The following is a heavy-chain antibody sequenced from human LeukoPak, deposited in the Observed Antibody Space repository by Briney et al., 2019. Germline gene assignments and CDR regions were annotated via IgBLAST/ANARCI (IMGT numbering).Heavy chain of an antibody. J-gene: IGHJ6*03. D-gene: IGHD2-2*02. CDR3: ARAPGYCSSTSCHKYYYYYMDV. CDR1: GFTFSSYS. V-gene: IGHV3-48*04. Sequence: GGSLRLSCAASGFTFSSYSMSWIRQAPGKGLEWVSYISSSGSTIYYADSVKGRFTISRDNAKNSLYLQMNSLRAEDTAVYYCARAPGYCSSTSCHKYYYYYMDVWGKGTTVTVSS. CDR2: ISSSGSTI.